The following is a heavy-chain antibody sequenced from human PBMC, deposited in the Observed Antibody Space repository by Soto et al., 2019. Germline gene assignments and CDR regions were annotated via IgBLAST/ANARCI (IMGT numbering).Heavy chain of an antibody. D-gene: IGHD3-3*01. V-gene: IGHV4-30-4*01. CDR1: GGSISSGDYY. J-gene: IGHJ5*02. CDR3: ARAHFDFDQTHNWFDP. CDR2: IYYSGST. Sequence: PPETLSLTCTVSGGSISSGDYYWRWIRQPPGKGLEWIGYIYYSGSTYYNPSLKSRVTISVDTSKNQFSLKLSSVTAADTAVYYCARAHFDFDQTHNWFDPWGQGTLVTVSS.